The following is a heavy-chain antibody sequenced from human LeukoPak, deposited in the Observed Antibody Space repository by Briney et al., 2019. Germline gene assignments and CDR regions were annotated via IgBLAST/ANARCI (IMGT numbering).Heavy chain of an antibody. D-gene: IGHD2-2*01. CDR1: GFTFSSYS. V-gene: IGHV3-21*01. CDR3: ARDPLPDIVVVPAATPIDY. Sequence: GGSLRLSCAASGFTFSSYSMNWVRQAPGKGLEWVSSISSSSSYIYYADSVKGRFTISRDNAKNSLYLQMNSLRAEDTAVYYCARDPLPDIVVVPAATPIDYWGHGTLVTVSS. CDR2: ISSSSSYI. J-gene: IGHJ4*01.